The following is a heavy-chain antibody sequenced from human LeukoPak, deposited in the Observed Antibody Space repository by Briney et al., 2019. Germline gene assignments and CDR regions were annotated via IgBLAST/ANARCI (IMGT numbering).Heavy chain of an antibody. CDR3: ARGVENSRAWYSDT. CDR1: GFTLSSYA. D-gene: IGHD6-19*01. J-gene: IGHJ5*02. Sequence: GGSLRLSCAASGFTLSSYAMSWVRQAPGKGLEWVSAISDTGNTYHADSVKGRFTISRDSSKNTLFLQMNSLRTDDTAVYYCARGVENSRAWYSDTWGQGTVVTVSS. V-gene: IGHV3-23*01. CDR2: ISDTGNT.